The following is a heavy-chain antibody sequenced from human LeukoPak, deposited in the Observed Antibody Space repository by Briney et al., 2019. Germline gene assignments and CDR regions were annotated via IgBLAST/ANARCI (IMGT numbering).Heavy chain of an antibody. CDR2: INWNGGST. Sequence: GGSLRLSCAASGFTFDDYGMSWVRQAPGKGLEWVSGINWNGGSTGYADSVKGRFTISRDNAKNSLYLQMNSLRAEDTALYYCARGDYYYDSSGYYYDYWGQGTLVTVSS. J-gene: IGHJ4*02. D-gene: IGHD3-22*01. CDR1: GFTFDDYG. V-gene: IGHV3-20*04. CDR3: ARGDYYYDSSGYYYDY.